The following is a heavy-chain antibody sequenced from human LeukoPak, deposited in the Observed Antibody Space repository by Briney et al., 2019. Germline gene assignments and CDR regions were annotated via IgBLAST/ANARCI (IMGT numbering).Heavy chain of an antibody. Sequence: GEAPKISCNGVGYSFTNCWIDWGRQMPGGGVEWRGIIYPGESDIRYSPSFQGQVTISADKSISTAYLQWSRLKASGTAMYYCARQRELRGSGLDYWGQGTLVTVSS. J-gene: IGHJ4*02. CDR2: IYPGESDI. CDR3: ARQRELRGSGLDY. V-gene: IGHV5-51*01. CDR1: GYSFTNCW. D-gene: IGHD1-26*01.